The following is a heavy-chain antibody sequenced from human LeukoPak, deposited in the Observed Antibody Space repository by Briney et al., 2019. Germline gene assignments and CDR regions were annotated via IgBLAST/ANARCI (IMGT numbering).Heavy chain of an antibody. CDR3: ARDRRLQLWSPAGFDY. D-gene: IGHD3-10*01. CDR1: GFTFSSYW. CDR2: INSEGTST. V-gene: IGHV3-74*01. Sequence: GGSLRLSCAASGFTFSSYWVHWVRQVPGKGLVWVSRINSEGTSTGYADSLKGRFTISRDNAKNSLYLQMNSLRADDTAVYYCARDRRLQLWSPAGFDYWGQGTLVTASS. J-gene: IGHJ4*02.